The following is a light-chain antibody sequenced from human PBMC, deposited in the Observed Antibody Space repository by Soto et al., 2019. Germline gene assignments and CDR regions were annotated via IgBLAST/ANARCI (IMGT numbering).Light chain of an antibody. CDR1: SSDVGGYNY. J-gene: IGLJ3*02. CDR3: SSYAGRNNGV. CDR2: EGN. Sequence: QSALTQPPSASGSPGQSVTISCTGTSSDVGGYNYVSWYQQHPGKAPKLMIYEGNKRPSGVPDRFSGSKSGNTASLTVSGLQAEDEADYYCSSYAGRNNGVFGGGTKLTVL. V-gene: IGLV2-8*01.